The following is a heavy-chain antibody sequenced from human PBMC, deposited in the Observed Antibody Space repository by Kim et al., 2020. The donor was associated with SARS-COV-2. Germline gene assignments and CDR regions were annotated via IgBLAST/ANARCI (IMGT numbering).Heavy chain of an antibody. CDR3: ARDRHGGGVYFDY. J-gene: IGHJ4*02. D-gene: IGHD3-16*01. Sequence: ASVKVSCKASGYTFTSYGITWVRQAPGQGLEWMGWLSTYDVITNYAEKLQGRVTMTTDTSTSTAYMELRGLRSDDTAVYYCARDRHGGGVYFDYWGQGTLVTVSS. V-gene: IGHV1-18*01. CDR2: LSTYDVIT. CDR1: GYTFTSYG.